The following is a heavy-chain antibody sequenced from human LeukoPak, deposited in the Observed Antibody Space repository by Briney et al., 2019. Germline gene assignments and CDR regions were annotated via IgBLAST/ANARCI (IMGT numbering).Heavy chain of an antibody. CDR1: GGSISSYY. D-gene: IGHD4-17*01. J-gene: IGHJ4*02. V-gene: IGHV4-4*07. CDR3: ARDLPTGYYFDS. CDR2: IYISGST. Sequence: PSETLSLTCTVSGGSISSYYWSWIRQPAGKGLEWIGRIYISGSTHYNPSLKSRVTISVDTSKNQFSLKLSSVTAADTALYYCARDLPTGYYFDSWGQGTLVTVSS.